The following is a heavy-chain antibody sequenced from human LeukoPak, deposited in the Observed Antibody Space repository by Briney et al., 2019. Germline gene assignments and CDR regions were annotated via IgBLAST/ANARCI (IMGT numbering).Heavy chain of an antibody. Sequence: PGGSLRLYCAASGFTFDDYGMSWVRQAPGKGWEGVSGINWNGGSTGYADSVKGRFTISRDNAKNSLYLQMNSLGAEDTALYCCARSLIAVAGSFDYWGQGTLVTVSS. J-gene: IGHJ4*02. CDR3: ARSLIAVAGSFDY. CDR1: GFTFDDYG. V-gene: IGHV3-20*04. CDR2: INWNGGST. D-gene: IGHD6-19*01.